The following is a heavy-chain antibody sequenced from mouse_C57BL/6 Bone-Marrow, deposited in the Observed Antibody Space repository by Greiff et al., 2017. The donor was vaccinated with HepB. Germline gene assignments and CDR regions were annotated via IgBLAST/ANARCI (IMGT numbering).Heavy chain of an antibody. CDR1: GYSFTSYY. CDR2: IYPGSGNT. V-gene: IGHV1-66*01. CDR3: ADYYGSSLDY. J-gene: IGHJ2*01. Sequence: VQLQESGPELVNPGASVKISCKASGYSFTSYYIHWVKQRPGQGLEWIGWIYPGSGNTKYNEKFKGKATLTADTSSSTAYMQLSSLTSEDSAVYYCADYYGSSLDYWGQGTTLTVSS. D-gene: IGHD1-1*01.